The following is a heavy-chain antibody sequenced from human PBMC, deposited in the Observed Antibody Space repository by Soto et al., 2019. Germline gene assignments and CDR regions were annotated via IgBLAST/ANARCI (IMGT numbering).Heavy chain of an antibody. Sequence: GSLRLSCAASGFTFSSYAMSWVRQAPGKGLEWVSAISRSSSYIYYADSVKGRFSISRDNAKNSLFLQMNSLSAEDTAVYYCARDRDMVRGVIMFGSHTFDIWGQGTMVTVSS. D-gene: IGHD3-10*01. V-gene: IGHV3-21*01. J-gene: IGHJ3*02. CDR1: GFTFSSYA. CDR2: ISRSSSYI. CDR3: ARDRDMVRGVIMFGSHTFDI.